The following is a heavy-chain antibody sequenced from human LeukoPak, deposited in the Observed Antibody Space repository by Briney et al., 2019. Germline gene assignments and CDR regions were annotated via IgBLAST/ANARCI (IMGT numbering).Heavy chain of an antibody. CDR3: ARGLVDGVHYYYMDV. CDR2: ISSSSSYI. V-gene: IGHV3-21*01. D-gene: IGHD6-6*01. Sequence: GGSLRLSCAASGFTFSSYAMSWVRQAPGKGLEWVSSISSSSSYIYYADSVKGRFTISRDNAKNSLYLQMNSLRAEDTAVYYCARGLVDGVHYYYMDVWGKGTTVTVSS. CDR1: GFTFSSYA. J-gene: IGHJ6*03.